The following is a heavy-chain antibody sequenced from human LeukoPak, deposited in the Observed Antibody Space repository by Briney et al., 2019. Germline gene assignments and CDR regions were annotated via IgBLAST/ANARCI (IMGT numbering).Heavy chain of an antibody. CDR1: GGSISSYY. J-gene: IGHJ6*03. CDR2: IYTSGST. Sequence: PSETLSLTCTVSGGSISSYYWSWIRQPAGKGLEWIGRIYTSGSTNYNPSLKSRVTMSVDTSKNQFSLKLSSATAADTAVYYCAMATIRYTYYYYYYMDVWGKGTTVTVSS. V-gene: IGHV4-4*07. D-gene: IGHD5-24*01. CDR3: AMATIRYTYYYYYYMDV.